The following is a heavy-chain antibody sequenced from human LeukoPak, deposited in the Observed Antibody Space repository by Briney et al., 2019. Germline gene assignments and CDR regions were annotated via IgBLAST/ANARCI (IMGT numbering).Heavy chain of an antibody. CDR1: GGSFSGYY. CDR3: ARESGDYDSSGYYSS. D-gene: IGHD3-22*01. Sequence: PSETLSLTCAVYGGSFSGYYWSWIRQPPGKGLEWIGEINHSGSTNYNPSLKSRVTISVDTSKNQFSLKLSSVTAADTAVYYCARESGDYDSSGYYSSWGQGTLVTVSS. J-gene: IGHJ4*02. CDR2: INHSGST. V-gene: IGHV4-34*01.